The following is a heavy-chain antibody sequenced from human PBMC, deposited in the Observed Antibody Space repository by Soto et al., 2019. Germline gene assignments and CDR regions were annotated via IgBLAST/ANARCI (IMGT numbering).Heavy chain of an antibody. V-gene: IGHV4-39*01. CDR1: GGSINSSDYL. CDR2: IYYSGST. D-gene: IGHD2-15*01. J-gene: IGHJ4*02. CDR3: ARGQRWYFTQVYYFDY. Sequence: KPSETLSLTCTVSGGSINSSDYLWGWIRQPPGKGLEWIGSIYYSGSTYYNPSLESRVTISVDTSKNQFSLKLTSVAAAHTAVYYCARGQRWYFTQVYYFDYWGQGTLVTVSS.